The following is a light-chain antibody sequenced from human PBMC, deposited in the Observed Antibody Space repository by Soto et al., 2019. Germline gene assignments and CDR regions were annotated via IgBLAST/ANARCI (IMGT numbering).Light chain of an antibody. J-gene: IGKJ5*01. CDR1: QTVSITY. CDR2: GAS. Sequence: IGLTQAPATLSSSAGDSTSHSCRASQTVSITYLTCYQQKPGQAPRLLIYGASSRATGIPDRFSGSGSGTEFTLTISSLQSEDFAVYYCQQYNNWPLTFGQGTRLEIK. CDR3: QQYNNWPLT. V-gene: IGKV3D-15*01.